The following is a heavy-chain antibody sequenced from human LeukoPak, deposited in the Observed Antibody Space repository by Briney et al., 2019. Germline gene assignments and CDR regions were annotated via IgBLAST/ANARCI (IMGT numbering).Heavy chain of an antibody. V-gene: IGHV4-59*01. J-gene: IGHJ4*02. D-gene: IGHD1-1*01. CDR3: ARAPLTTGAFDY. CDR1: GGSISSYY. Sequence: SETLSLTCTVSGGSISSYYWSWIRQPPGKGLEWIGYIYYSGSTNYNPSLKSRVTISVDTSKNQFSLKLSSVTAADTAVYYCARAPLTTGAFDYWGQGTLVTVSP. CDR2: IYYSGST.